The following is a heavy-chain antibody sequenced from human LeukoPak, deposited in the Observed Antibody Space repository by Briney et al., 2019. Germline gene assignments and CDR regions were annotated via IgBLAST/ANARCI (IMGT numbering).Heavy chain of an antibody. D-gene: IGHD5-12*01. V-gene: IGHV3-23*01. J-gene: IGHJ4*02. CDR1: GFTFSSYA. CDR3: AKNGAYSGYDYIDY. Sequence: GGSLRLSCAASGFTFSSYATSWVRQAPGKGLEWVSDITGSGDDTDYADSVKGRFTVSRDNSRNTLYLQINSLRAEDTAVYYCAKNGAYSGYDYIDYWGQGTLVTVSS. CDR2: ITGSGDDT.